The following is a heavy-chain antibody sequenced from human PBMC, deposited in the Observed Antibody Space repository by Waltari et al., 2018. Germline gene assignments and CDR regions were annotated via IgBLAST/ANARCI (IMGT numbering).Heavy chain of an antibody. CDR1: GESFLGYF. CDR3: ARYGEVPASYFFDH. D-gene: IGHD2-21*01. CDR2: IHYSGST. V-gene: IGHV4-34*10. Sequence: QVQPLESGPGLVKPSEPLSLTFAVAGESFLGYFWSWARQSPGKGLEWLGSIHYSGSTNYNPTLESRLSLSVDTTKKQFSLKLTSVTAADAALYFCARYGEVPASYFFDHWGQGTLVTVSS. J-gene: IGHJ4*01.